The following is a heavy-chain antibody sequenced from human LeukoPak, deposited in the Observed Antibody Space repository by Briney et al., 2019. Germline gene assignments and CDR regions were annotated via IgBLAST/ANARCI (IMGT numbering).Heavy chain of an antibody. D-gene: IGHD3-10*01. Sequence: PGGSLRLSCAASGFTFDDYAMHWVRQAPGKGLEWVSGISWNSGRIGYADSVKGRFTISRDNAKNSLYLQMNSLRAEDTPLYYCVKDRVWFGELLNPLFDNWGQGTRVTVSS. V-gene: IGHV3-9*01. CDR1: GFTFDDYA. CDR2: ISWNSGRI. CDR3: VKDRVWFGELLNPLFDN. J-gene: IGHJ4*02.